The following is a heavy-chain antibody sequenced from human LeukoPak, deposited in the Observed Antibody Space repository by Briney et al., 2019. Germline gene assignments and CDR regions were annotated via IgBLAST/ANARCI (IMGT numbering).Heavy chain of an antibody. D-gene: IGHD4-17*01. Sequence: SETLSLTCTVSGGLFSSSSHYWGWIRQPPGKGLEWIGYIYYSGSTNYNPSLKSRVTVSVDTSKNQFSLKLSSVTAADTAVYYCARHDYGDYGIFQHWGQGTLVTVSS. J-gene: IGHJ1*01. V-gene: IGHV4-61*01. CDR2: IYYSGST. CDR3: ARHDYGDYGIFQH. CDR1: GGLFSSSSHY.